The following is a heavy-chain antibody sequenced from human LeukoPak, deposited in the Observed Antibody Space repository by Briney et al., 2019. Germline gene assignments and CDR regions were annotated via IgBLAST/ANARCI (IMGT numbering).Heavy chain of an antibody. D-gene: IGHD6-13*01. CDR2: IKQDGSET. CDR3: AKDRSSSSWYYYYGMDV. Sequence: PGGSLRLSCAASGFILKIYWMSWVRQAPGKGLEWVASIKQDGSETSYVDSVKGRFTISRDNAKNSLYLQMNSLRAEDTALYYCAKDRSSSSWYYYYGMDVWGQGTTVTVSS. J-gene: IGHJ6*02. CDR1: GFILKIYW. V-gene: IGHV3-7*03.